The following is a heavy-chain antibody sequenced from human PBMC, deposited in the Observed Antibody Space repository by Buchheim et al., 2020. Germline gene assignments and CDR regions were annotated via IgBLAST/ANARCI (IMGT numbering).Heavy chain of an antibody. CDR2: IYYSGST. CDR3: ARTTTYVDTAMVTGFHFDY. V-gene: IGHV4-30-4*01. CDR1: GGSISSGDYY. D-gene: IGHD5-18*01. Sequence: QVQLQESGPGLVKPSQTLSLTCTVSGGSISSGDYYWSWIRQPPGKGLEWIGYIYYSGSTYYNPSLKSRVTISVEPSKNPFSLKLSSVTAADTAVYYCARTTTYVDTAMVTGFHFDYWGQGTL. J-gene: IGHJ4*02.